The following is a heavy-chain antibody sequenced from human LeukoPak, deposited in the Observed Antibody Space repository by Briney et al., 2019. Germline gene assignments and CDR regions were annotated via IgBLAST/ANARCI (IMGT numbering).Heavy chain of an antibody. Sequence: SETLSLTCTVASGSITTYYWSWIRQPPGKVLEWIGFIHDRGRTNSNSSLKSRLIISIDTSKNQSSLKLTSVTAADTAVYYCARLPSGTLNPPFDYWGQGSLVTVSS. CDR2: IHDRGRT. CDR1: SGSITTYY. J-gene: IGHJ4*02. CDR3: ARLPSGTLNPPFDY. V-gene: IGHV4-59*08. D-gene: IGHD3-10*01.